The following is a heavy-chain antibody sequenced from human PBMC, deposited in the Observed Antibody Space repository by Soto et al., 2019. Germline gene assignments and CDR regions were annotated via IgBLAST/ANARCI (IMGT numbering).Heavy chain of an antibody. CDR2: IWYDGSNK. D-gene: IGHD1-26*01. V-gene: IGHV3-33*01. J-gene: IGHJ4*02. Sequence: GGSLRLSCAASGFSFSNYAMHWVRQAPGKGLEWVAVIWYDGSNKYYADSVKGRFTISKDNSQNTLYLQMNSLRAEDTAVYYCTRDPYGGSRYYFDSWGQGPLVTVSS. CDR3: TRDPYGGSRYYFDS. CDR1: GFSFSNYA.